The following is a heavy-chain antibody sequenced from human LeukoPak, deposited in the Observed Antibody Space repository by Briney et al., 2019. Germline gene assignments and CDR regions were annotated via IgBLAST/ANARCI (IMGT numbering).Heavy chain of an antibody. CDR1: GFSFESYG. CDR2: IWYDGSNA. D-gene: IGHD2/OR15-2a*01. J-gene: IGHJ4*02. Sequence: GGSLRLSCAAPGFSFESYGMHWVRQAPGKGLEWVAVIWYDGSNAYYADSVKGRFTISRDNSKNELHLQMNSLRVEDTAVYFCAKDETTVFCFDHWGQGTVVTVSS. CDR3: AKDETTVFCFDH. V-gene: IGHV3-33*06.